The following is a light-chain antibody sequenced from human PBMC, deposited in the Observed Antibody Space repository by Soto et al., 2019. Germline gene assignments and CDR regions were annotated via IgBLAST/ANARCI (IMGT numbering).Light chain of an antibody. Sequence: QSVLTQPDSLSGSPGQSITISCTGTSSDVGGYNYVSWYQQHPGKAPKLMIYDVSNRPSGVSNRFSGSKSGNTASLTISGLQSEDEADYYCSSYTSSTLLVFGTGTKVTVL. CDR1: SSDVGGYNY. CDR3: SSYTSSTLLV. CDR2: DVS. J-gene: IGLJ1*01. V-gene: IGLV2-14*01.